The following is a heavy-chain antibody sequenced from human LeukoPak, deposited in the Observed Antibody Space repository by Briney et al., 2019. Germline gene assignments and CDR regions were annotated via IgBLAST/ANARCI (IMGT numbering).Heavy chain of an antibody. Sequence: GGSLRLSCVASGFIFRTHWMKWVRQAPGKGLEWVADIKEDGREKFYEDSVKGRFIISRDNAENSLSLQMSSLRVEDTAVYYCVRAAPDTRYRHFDFWGRGTLVSVSS. CDR3: VRAAPDTRYRHFDF. V-gene: IGHV3-7*04. D-gene: IGHD2-2*02. J-gene: IGHJ2*01. CDR2: IKEDGREK. CDR1: GFIFRTHW.